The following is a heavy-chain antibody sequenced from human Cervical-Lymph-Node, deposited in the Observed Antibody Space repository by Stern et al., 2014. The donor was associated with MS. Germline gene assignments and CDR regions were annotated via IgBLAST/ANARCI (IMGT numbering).Heavy chain of an antibody. CDR1: GGTFSSYA. J-gene: IGHJ6*02. CDR2: IIPIFGTA. V-gene: IGHV1-69*01. Sequence: QVQLVQSGAEVKKPGSSVKVSCKASGGTFSSYAISWVRQAPGQGLEWMGGIIPIFGTANYAQKFQGRVTITADESTSTAYMELSSLRSEDTAVYYCAREWYDSSGYPSYYYYCYGMDVWGQGTTVTVSS. CDR3: AREWYDSSGYPSYYYYCYGMDV. D-gene: IGHD3-22*01.